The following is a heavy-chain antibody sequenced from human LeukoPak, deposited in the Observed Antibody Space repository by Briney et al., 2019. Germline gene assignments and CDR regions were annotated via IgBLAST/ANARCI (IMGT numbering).Heavy chain of an antibody. J-gene: IGHJ4*02. Sequence: ASVKVSCKVSGYTLTELSMHWVRQAPGKGLEWMGGFDPEDGETIYAQKFQGRVTMTRDTSTSTVYMELSSLRSEDTAVYYCAIAAAGKARDYFDYWGQGTLVTVSS. CDR2: FDPEDGET. D-gene: IGHD6-13*01. V-gene: IGHV1-24*01. CDR1: GYTLTELS. CDR3: AIAAAGKARDYFDY.